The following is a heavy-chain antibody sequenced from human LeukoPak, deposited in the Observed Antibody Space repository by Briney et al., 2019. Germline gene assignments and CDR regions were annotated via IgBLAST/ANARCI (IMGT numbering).Heavy chain of an antibody. CDR3: ARHVLRRGYFDY. V-gene: IGHV4-39*01. CDR1: GVSISSSSYY. D-gene: IGHD2/OR15-2a*01. CDR2: IYYSGST. J-gene: IGHJ4*02. Sequence: SETLSLTCTVSGVSISSSSYYWGWIRQPPGKGLEWIGSIYYSGSTYYNPSLKSRVTISVDTSKNQFSLKLSSVTAADTAVYYCARHVLRRGYFDYWGQGTLVTVSS.